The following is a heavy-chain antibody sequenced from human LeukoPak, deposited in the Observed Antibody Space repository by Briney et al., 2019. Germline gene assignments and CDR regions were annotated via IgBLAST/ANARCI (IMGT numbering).Heavy chain of an antibody. CDR3: ARAARVAVAGTGYNWFDP. Sequence: ASVKVSCKASGGTFSSYAISWVRQAPGQGLEWMGGIIPIFGTANYAQKFQGRVTITADKSTSTAYMELSSLRSEDTAVYYCARAARVAVAGTGYNWFDPWGQGTLVTVSS. V-gene: IGHV1-69*06. D-gene: IGHD6-19*01. CDR2: IIPIFGTA. CDR1: GGTFSSYA. J-gene: IGHJ5*02.